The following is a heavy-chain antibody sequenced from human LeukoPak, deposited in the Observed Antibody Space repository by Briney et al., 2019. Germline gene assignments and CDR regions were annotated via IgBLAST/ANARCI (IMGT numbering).Heavy chain of an antibody. CDR3: AKEGAYPIITYDS. V-gene: IGHV3-7*01. Sequence: GGSLRLSCAASGFSFSRYWMNWARQAPGKGLEWVANIKGDGHEKNYVDSVKGRFSISRDNARNSLYLQMDSLRAEDTAVYYCAKEGAYPIITYDSWGQGALVTVSS. CDR1: GFSFSRYW. D-gene: IGHD3-10*01. CDR2: IKGDGHEK. J-gene: IGHJ5*01.